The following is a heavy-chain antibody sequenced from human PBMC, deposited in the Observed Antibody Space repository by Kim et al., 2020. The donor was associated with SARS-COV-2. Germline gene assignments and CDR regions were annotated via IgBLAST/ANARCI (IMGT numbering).Heavy chain of an antibody. V-gene: IGHV3-21*01. CDR3: ARGIAVAGAFDY. Sequence: YYADSVKGRFTISRDNAKNSLYLQMNSLRADDTAVYYCARGIAVAGAFDYWGQGTLVTVSS. D-gene: IGHD6-19*01. J-gene: IGHJ4*02.